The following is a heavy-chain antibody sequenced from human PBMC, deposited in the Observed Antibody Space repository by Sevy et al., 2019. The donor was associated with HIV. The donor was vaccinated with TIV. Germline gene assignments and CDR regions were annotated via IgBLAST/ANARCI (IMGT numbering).Heavy chain of an antibody. J-gene: IGHJ6*02. CDR2: IKQDGSEK. D-gene: IGHD6-13*01. V-gene: IGHV3-7*01. Sequence: GGSLRLSCAASGFTFSSHWMSWVRQAPGKGLEWVANIKQDGSEKYNVDSVKGRLTISRDNAKNSLSLQMNSLRAEDTAVYYCARGTGGIGMDVWGQGTTVTVSS. CDR1: GFTFSSHW. CDR3: ARGTGGIGMDV.